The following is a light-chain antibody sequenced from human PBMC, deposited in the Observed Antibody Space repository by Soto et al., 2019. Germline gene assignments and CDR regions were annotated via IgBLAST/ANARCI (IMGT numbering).Light chain of an antibody. CDR1: QSVSSSY. Sequence: EIVLTQSPGTLSLSPGERATLSCRGSQSVSSSYLAWYQQKPGQAPRLLIYGASSRATGIPDRFSGSGSGTDFTLTISRLEPEDFAVYYCQQYGSSPPKYAFGQGTKVDIK. V-gene: IGKV3-20*01. CDR3: QQYGSSPPKYA. J-gene: IGKJ2*01. CDR2: GAS.